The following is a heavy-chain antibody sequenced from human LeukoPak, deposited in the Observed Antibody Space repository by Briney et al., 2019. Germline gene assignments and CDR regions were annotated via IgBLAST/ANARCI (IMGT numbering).Heavy chain of an antibody. CDR3: ANLVRAAAAGVPR. Sequence: PGGSLRLSCAASGFTFSSYWMHWVRQVPGKGLVWVSRISSDGSTTTYADSVKGRFTISRDNAQNTLYLQMNILRAEDTAVYYCANLVRAAAAGVPRWGQGTLVTVSS. CDR1: GFTFSSYW. V-gene: IGHV3-74*01. J-gene: IGHJ4*02. D-gene: IGHD6-13*01. CDR2: ISSDGSTT.